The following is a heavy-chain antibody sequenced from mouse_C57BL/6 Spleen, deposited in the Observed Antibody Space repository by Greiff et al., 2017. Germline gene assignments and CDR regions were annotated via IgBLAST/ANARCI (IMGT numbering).Heavy chain of an antibody. J-gene: IGHJ3*01. V-gene: IGHV5-17*01. CDR3: ARTTFAY. D-gene: IGHD2-12*01. CDR1: GFTFSDYG. CDR2: ISGGNSTT. Sequence: EVHLVESGGGLVKPGASLKLSCAASGFTFSDYGMHWVRQAPEQGLEWVAYISGGNSTTDYAETMKGRFTISRDNATNTLFLQMTSLKSEDTSMYYCARTTFAYWGQGTLVTVSA.